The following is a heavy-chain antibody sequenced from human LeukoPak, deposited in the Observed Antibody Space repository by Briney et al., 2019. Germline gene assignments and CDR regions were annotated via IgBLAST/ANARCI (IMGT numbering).Heavy chain of an antibody. V-gene: IGHV1-2*02. CDR2: INPNSGGT. CDR3: ASHKRGYNYGSDYFDS. CDR1: GYTFTGYY. J-gene: IGHJ4*02. Sequence: ASVKVSCKASGYTFTGYYMHWVRQAPGQGLEWMGWINPNSGGTNYAQKFQGRVTMTRDTSKNQFSLKLSSVTAADTAVYYCASHKRGYNYGSDYFDSWGQGALVTVSS. D-gene: IGHD5-24*01.